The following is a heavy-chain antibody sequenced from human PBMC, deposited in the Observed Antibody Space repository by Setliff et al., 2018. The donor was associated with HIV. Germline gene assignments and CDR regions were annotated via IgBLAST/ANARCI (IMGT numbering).Heavy chain of an antibody. J-gene: IGHJ5*02. Sequence: SETLSLTCTVSGGSISSHYWSWIRQLPGKGLEWIGSIYYSGKTYYNPSLKSRLTISVDTSKNQFSLNLTSVTAADTAVYYCASRVYYYDSNNFLREEGFDPWGQGTLVTVSS. CDR1: GGSISSHY. CDR3: ASRVYYYDSNNFLREEGFDP. V-gene: IGHV4-59*08. CDR2: IYYSGKT. D-gene: IGHD3-22*01.